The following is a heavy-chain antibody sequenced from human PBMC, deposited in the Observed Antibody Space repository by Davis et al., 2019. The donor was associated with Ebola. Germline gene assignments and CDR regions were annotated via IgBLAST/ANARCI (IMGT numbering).Heavy chain of an antibody. CDR2: ISFDGTNK. J-gene: IGHJ4*02. CDR3: AGGDFWSGRFDN. V-gene: IGHV3-30*03. CDR1: GFTLNSCA. Sequence: PGGSLRLSCAASGFTLNSCAMFWVRQAPGKGLEWVATISFDGTNKFYTDSVRGRFTISRDDSRNTLFLQMNSLRAEDTAVYYCAGGDFWSGRFDNWGQGTLVTVSS. D-gene: IGHD3-3*01.